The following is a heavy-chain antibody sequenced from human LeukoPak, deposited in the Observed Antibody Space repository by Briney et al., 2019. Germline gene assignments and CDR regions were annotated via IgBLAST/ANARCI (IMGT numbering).Heavy chain of an antibody. J-gene: IGHJ4*02. CDR1: GGSITSYKYY. CDR3: AGPVERWEHLDY. D-gene: IGHD5-24*01. Sequence: PSETMSLTSSVSGGSITSYKYYWGWIRQPPGKGREWIGSIYYSGSVYYNQSLKSRVTISVDTSRNQISLNMESVTAAHAAVYYCAGPVERWEHLDYWGQGILVTVSS. CDR2: IYYSGSV. V-gene: IGHV4-39*01.